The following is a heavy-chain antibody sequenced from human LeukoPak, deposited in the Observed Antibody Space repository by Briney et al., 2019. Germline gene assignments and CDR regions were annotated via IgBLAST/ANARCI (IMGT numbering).Heavy chain of an antibody. V-gene: IGHV1-18*01. CDR1: GYTFTSYG. J-gene: IGHJ6*02. CDR2: ISAYNGNT. Sequence: ASVKVPCKASGYTFTSYGISWVRQAPGQGLEWMGWISAYNGNTNYAQKLQGRVTMTTDTSTSTAYMELGSLRSDDTAVYYCARDMGWSFTPYYHYGMDVWGQGTTVTVSS. D-gene: IGHD1-26*01. CDR3: ARDMGWSFTPYYHYGMDV.